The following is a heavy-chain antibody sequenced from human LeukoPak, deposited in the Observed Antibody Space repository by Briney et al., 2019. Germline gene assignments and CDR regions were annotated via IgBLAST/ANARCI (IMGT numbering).Heavy chain of an antibody. CDR2: ISGSGGST. CDR3: AKDREAYCGGDCYALDY. J-gene: IGHJ4*02. Sequence: GGSLRLSCAASGFTFSSYGMSWVRQAPGKGLEWVSAISGSGGSTYYADSVKGRFTISRDNSKNTLYLQMNSLRAEDTAVYYCAKDREAYCGGDCYALDYWGQGTLVTVPS. V-gene: IGHV3-23*01. D-gene: IGHD2-21*02. CDR1: GFTFSSYG.